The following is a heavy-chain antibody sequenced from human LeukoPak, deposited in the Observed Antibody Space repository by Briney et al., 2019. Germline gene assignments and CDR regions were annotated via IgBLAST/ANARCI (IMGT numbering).Heavy chain of an antibody. CDR3: ARDESGRKYGMDV. V-gene: IGHV1-2*02. J-gene: IGHJ6*02. D-gene: IGHD3-3*01. CDR2: INPYSGGT. CDR1: GYTFSDYY. Sequence: ASVKVSCKASGYTFSDYYMHWVRRAPGQGLEWMGWINPYSGGTNYAQKFQGRVTMTRDTSITTAYMELSRLRSDDAAVYYCARDESGRKYGMDVWGRGTTVTVSS.